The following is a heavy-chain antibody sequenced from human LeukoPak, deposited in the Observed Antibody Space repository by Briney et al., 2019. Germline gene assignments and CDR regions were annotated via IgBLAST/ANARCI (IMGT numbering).Heavy chain of an antibody. D-gene: IGHD2/OR15-2a*01. CDR3: ARFRFPFSYYYYYMDV. J-gene: IGHJ6*03. CDR2: ISYGGSNK. CDR1: GFTFSSYA. Sequence: GGSLRLSCAASGFTFSSYAMHWVRQAPGKGLEWVAVISYGGSNKYYADSVKGRFTISRDNSKNTLYLQMNSLRAEDTAVYYCARFRFPFSYYYYYMDVWGKGTTVTVSS. V-gene: IGHV3-30*04.